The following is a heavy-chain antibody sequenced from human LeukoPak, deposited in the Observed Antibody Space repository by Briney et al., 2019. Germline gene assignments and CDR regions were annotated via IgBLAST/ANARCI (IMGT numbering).Heavy chain of an antibody. J-gene: IGHJ5*02. CDR3: AKDYNNYFDP. CDR1: GFTFTKYA. Sequence: GGPLRLSCAASGFTFTKYAMSWVRQAPGKGLEWVSAISGDGGSAYYGDSVKGRFTISRDNSKNTLWLQMNSLRADDTAVYYCAKDYNNYFDPWGQGTLVTVSS. CDR2: ISGDGGSA. V-gene: IGHV3-23*01.